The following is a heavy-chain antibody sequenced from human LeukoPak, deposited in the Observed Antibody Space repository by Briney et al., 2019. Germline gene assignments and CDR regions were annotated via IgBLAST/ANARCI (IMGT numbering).Heavy chain of an antibody. CDR1: GGSISSSSYY. CDR2: IYYSGST. V-gene: IGHV4-39*07. Sequence: SETLSLTCTVSGGSISSSSYYWGWIRQPPGKGLEWIGSIYYSGSTYYNPSLKSRVTISVDTSKDQFSLKLSSVTAADTAVYYCARDLGRRGYSYGSYFDYWGQGTLVTVSS. D-gene: IGHD5-18*01. CDR3: ARDLGRRGYSYGSYFDY. J-gene: IGHJ4*02.